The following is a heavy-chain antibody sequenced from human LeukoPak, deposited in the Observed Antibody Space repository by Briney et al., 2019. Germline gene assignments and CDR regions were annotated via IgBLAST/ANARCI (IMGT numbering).Heavy chain of an antibody. CDR3: ASVLVYDYVWGSFREYFQH. V-gene: IGHV4-4*07. CDR1: GGSISSYY. J-gene: IGHJ1*01. Sequence: PSETLSLTCTVSGGSISSYYWSWIRQPAGKGLGWIGRIYTSGSTNYNPSLKSRVTMSVDTSKNQFSLKLSSVTAADTAVYYCASVLVYDYVWGSFREYFQHWGQGTLVTVSS. CDR2: IYTSGST. D-gene: IGHD3-16*01.